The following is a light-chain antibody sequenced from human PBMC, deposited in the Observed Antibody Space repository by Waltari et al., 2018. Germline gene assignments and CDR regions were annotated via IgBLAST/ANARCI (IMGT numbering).Light chain of an antibody. CDR3: QQYYDYPRT. CDR2: AAS. J-gene: IGKJ1*01. V-gene: IGKV1-8*01. CDR1: QAIGSY. Sequence: AIRMTQSPSSFSASTGDRVTITCRASQAIGSYLAWYRQKPGRVPKLLISAASTLQSGVPSRFTGSGSGTDFTLTINCLQSEDFATYYCQQYYDYPRTFGQGTKVEAK.